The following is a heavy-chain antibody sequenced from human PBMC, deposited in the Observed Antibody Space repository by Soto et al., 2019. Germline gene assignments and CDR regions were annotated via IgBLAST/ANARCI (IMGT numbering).Heavy chain of an antibody. Sequence: GGSLRLSCAASGFSFGGYTMNWVRQAPGKGLEWVSSISTSGAYIYYADSIKGRFTISRDNAKKVLFLQMNSLRAEDTALYYCARGWTMFGVAQGHWGNGTLVTVSS. D-gene: IGHD3-3*01. CDR1: GFSFGGYT. V-gene: IGHV3-21*01. J-gene: IGHJ4*01. CDR2: ISTSGAYI. CDR3: ARGWTMFGVAQGH.